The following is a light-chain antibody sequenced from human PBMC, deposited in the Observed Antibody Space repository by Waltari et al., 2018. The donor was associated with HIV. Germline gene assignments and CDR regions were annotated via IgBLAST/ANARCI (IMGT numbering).Light chain of an antibody. CDR3: QQTYSDPWT. Sequence: DIQMTQSPSSLSASVGDRVTVTCRAHQTISKFLNWYHQKQNKPPTLLISSASNLHGGVPSLFVCSGYRTDFALYITSLHPEDVSVYFCQQTYSDPWTYGQGT. CDR1: QTISKF. V-gene: IGKV1-39*01. J-gene: IGKJ1*01. CDR2: SAS.